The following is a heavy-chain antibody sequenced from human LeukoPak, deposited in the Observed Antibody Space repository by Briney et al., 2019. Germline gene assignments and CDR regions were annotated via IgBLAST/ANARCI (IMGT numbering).Heavy chain of an antibody. CDR1: GGSFSGYY. D-gene: IGHD6-13*01. J-gene: IGHJ5*02. Sequence: SETLSLTCAVYGGSFSGYYWSWIRQPPGKGLEWIGEINHSGSTNYNPSLKSRVTISVDTSKNQFSLKLSSVTAADTAVYYCARGSRLERRCSSSWYDRFDPWGQGTLVTVSS. CDR3: ARGSRLERRCSSSWYDRFDP. CDR2: INHSGST. V-gene: IGHV4-34*01.